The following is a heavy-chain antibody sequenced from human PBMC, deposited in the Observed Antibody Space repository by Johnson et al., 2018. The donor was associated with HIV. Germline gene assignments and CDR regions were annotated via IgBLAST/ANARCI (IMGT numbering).Heavy chain of an antibody. CDR2: IKRDGSST. V-gene: IGHV3-74*03. CDR1: GFTFSSYW. CDR3: ARGYGDYTRAYDAFDI. Sequence: VQLVESGGGLVQPGGSLRLSCAASGFTFSSYWMHWVRQAPGKGLVWVSRIKRDGSSTTYADSVKGRFTISRDNAKNTLYLQMNSLRAEDTAVYFCARGYGDYTRAYDAFDIWGQGTMVTVSS. J-gene: IGHJ3*02. D-gene: IGHD4-17*01.